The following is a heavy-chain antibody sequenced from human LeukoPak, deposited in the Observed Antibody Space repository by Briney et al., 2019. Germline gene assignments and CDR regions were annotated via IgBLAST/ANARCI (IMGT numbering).Heavy chain of an antibody. D-gene: IGHD1-1*01. CDR2: IIPIFGTA. J-gene: IGHJ5*02. CDR3: ARGKNWNDVWFDP. V-gene: IGHV1-69*01. Sequence: ASVKVSCKASGGTFSSYAISWVRQAPGQGLEWMGGIIPIFGTASYAQKFQGRVTITADESTSTAYMELSSLRSEDTAVYYCARGKNWNDVWFDPWGQGTLVTVS. CDR1: GGTFSSYA.